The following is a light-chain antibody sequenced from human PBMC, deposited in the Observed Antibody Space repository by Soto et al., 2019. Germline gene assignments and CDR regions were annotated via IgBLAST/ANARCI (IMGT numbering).Light chain of an antibody. Sequence: QSVLTQPPSVSGAPGQRVTISCTGSSSNIGAGYDVHWYQQLPGTAPKLLIYADSNRPSGVPDRFSGSKSGTSASLAITGLQAEDEADYYCQSDDGSRSGSVFGGGTTLTVL. V-gene: IGLV1-40*01. J-gene: IGLJ2*01. CDR3: QSDDGSRSGSV. CDR1: SSNIGAGYD. CDR2: ADS.